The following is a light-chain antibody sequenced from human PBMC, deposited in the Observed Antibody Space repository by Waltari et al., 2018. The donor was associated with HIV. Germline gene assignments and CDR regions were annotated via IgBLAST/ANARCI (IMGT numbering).Light chain of an antibody. CDR1: QNLVYGDGNPY. J-gene: IGKJ1*01. CDR2: KVS. Sequence: DVVLTQSPLSLPVTLGHPASISCRPSQNLVYGDGNPYLIWFQQRPGQSPRRLIYKVSNCDSGVPDRFSGSGSGTDFTLKISRVEAEDVGVYYCMQGTHWPWTFGQGTKVEIK. CDR3: MQGTHWPWT. V-gene: IGKV2D-30*01.